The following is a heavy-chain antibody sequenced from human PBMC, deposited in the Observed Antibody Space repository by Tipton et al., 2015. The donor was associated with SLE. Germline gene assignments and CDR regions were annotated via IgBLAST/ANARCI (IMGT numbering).Heavy chain of an antibody. CDR3: ARHRYSGNFRKFWFDS. V-gene: IGHV3-9*01. CDR2: ISWNSGTT. J-gene: IGHJ5*01. D-gene: IGHD1-26*01. CDR1: GFTFDDYA. Sequence: SLRLSCAASGFTFDDYAMHWVRQAPGKGLEWVSGISWNSGTTGYADSVKGRFTISRDNAKKSLYLQMNSLRAEDTAVYYCARHRYSGNFRKFWFDSWGQGALVTVIS.